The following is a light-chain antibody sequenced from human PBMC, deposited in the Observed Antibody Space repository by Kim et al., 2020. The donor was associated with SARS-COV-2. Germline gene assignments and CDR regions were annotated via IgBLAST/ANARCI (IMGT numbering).Light chain of an antibody. CDR1: QSVTSDY. CDR2: GAS. CDR3: QQYGNSPYT. V-gene: IGKV3-20*01. J-gene: IGKJ2*01. Sequence: EIVLTQSPGTLSLSPGERATLSCRASQSVTSDYLAWYQQKPGRPPRLLISGASSRATGIPDRFSGSGSGTDFTLAISRLETEDFAVYYCQQYGNSPYTSGQGTKLEI.